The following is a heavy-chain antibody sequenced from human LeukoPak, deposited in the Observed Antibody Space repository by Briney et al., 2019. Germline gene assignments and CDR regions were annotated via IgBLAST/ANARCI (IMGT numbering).Heavy chain of an antibody. CDR3: ARLWPYLIDY. V-gene: IGHV1-18*01. CDR2: ISAYNGNT. CDR1: GYTFTSYG. J-gene: IGHJ4*02. D-gene: IGHD5-18*01. Sequence: GASVKVSCKASGYTFTSYGISWVRQAPGQGLEWMGWISAYNGNTNYAQKFQGRVTMTRDTSISTAYMELSRLRSDDTAVYYCARLWPYLIDYWGQGTLVTVSS.